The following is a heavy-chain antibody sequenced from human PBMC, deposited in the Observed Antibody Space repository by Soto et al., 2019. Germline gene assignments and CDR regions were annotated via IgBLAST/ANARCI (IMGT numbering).Heavy chain of an antibody. CDR1: GGSILSGDYY. J-gene: IGHJ4*02. CDR3: ARGWVLDK. V-gene: IGHV4-30-4*01. CDR2: IHYSGST. D-gene: IGHD1-26*01. Sequence: QVQLQESGPGLVKPSQTLSLTCTVSGGSILSGDYYWSWIRQPPGKGLEWIGYIHYSGSTNYKPSLKSRVTISVDTSKNQFSLKLNSETATDTAVYYCARGWVLDKWGQGTLVTVSS.